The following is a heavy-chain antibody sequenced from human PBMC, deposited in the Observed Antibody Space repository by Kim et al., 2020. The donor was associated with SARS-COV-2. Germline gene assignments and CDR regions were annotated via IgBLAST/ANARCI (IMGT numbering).Heavy chain of an antibody. D-gene: IGHD2-2*01. CDR1: GGSFSGYY. CDR3: ARANPYCSSTSCYPSAESRGMDV. V-gene: IGHV4-34*01. J-gene: IGHJ6*02. Sequence: SETLSLTCAVYGGSFSGYYWSWIRQPPGKGLEWIGEINHSGSTNYNPSLKSRVTISVDTSKNQFSLKLSSVTAADTAVYYCARANPYCSSTSCYPSAESRGMDVWGQGTTVTVSS. CDR2: INHSGST.